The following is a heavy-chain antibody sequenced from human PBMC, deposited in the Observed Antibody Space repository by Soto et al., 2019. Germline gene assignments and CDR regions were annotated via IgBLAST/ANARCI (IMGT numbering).Heavy chain of an antibody. D-gene: IGHD6-25*01. CDR1: GGTFSSYA. CDR2: IIPIFGTA. J-gene: IGHJ4*02. V-gene: IGHV1-69*13. Sequence: ASVKVSCKASGGTFSSYAISWVRQAPGQGLEWMGGIIPIFGTANYAQKFQGRVTITADESTSTAYMKLSSLRSEDTAVYYCAIGVSGSVAATDFDYWGQGTLVTVSS. CDR3: AIGVSGSVAATDFDY.